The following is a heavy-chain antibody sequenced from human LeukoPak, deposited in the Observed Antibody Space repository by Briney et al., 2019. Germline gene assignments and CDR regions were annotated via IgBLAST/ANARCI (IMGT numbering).Heavy chain of an antibody. D-gene: IGHD2-21*01. CDR3: TRDLFNAFDI. J-gene: IGHJ3*02. CDR2: ITSSSSII. Sequence: GGSLRLSCAASGFTFNSYSMNWARQAPGKGLEWVSFITSSSSIIYYADSVKGRFTISRDNAENSLYLQMNSLRDEDTAVYYCTRDLFNAFDIWGQGTMVTVSS. CDR1: GFTFNSYS. V-gene: IGHV3-48*02.